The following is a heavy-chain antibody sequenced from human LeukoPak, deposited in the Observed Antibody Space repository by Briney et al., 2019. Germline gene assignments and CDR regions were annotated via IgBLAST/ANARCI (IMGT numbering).Heavy chain of an antibody. J-gene: IGHJ4*02. CDR3: ARLTANYFGDEGVYYFDY. CDR1: GGSISSYH. Sequence: SETLSLTCTVSGGSISSYHWSWIRQPPGKGLEWIGYIYYSESTNYNPSLKSRVTISVDTSKNQFSLKLTSVTAADTAVYYCARLTANYFGDEGVYYFDYWGQGTLVTVSS. D-gene: IGHD3-10*01. CDR2: IYYSEST. V-gene: IGHV4-59*08.